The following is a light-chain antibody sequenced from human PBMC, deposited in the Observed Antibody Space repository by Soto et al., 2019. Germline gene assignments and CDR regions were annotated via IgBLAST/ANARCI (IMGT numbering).Light chain of an antibody. V-gene: IGKV2-30*01. Sequence: DVVMTQSPVSLPVTLGQPASISCRSSQGLVYSDGNTYLSWFHQRPGQSPRRLIYQVSNRDSGVPDRFSGSGSGTDFTLMISRVEAEDFGVYYCLQGTHLPYTFGQGTKLEIK. CDR3: LQGTHLPYT. CDR1: QGLVYSDGNTY. CDR2: QVS. J-gene: IGKJ2*01.